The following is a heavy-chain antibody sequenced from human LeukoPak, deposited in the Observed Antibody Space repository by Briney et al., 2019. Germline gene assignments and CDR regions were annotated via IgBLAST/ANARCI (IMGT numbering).Heavy chain of an antibody. Sequence: GESLKISCKGSGYSFTSYWIGWVRQMPGKGLEWMGIIYPGDSDTRYSPSFQGQVTISADKSISTAYLQWSSLKASDTAMYYCARAIAVVKNYYYYGMDVWGQGTTVTVSS. CDR2: IYPGDSDT. J-gene: IGHJ6*02. V-gene: IGHV5-51*01. CDR3: ARAIAVVKNYYYYGMDV. D-gene: IGHD3-22*01. CDR1: GYSFTSYW.